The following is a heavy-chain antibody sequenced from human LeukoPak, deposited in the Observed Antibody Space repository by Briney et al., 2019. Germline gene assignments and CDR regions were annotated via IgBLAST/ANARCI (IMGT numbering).Heavy chain of an antibody. V-gene: IGHV4-59*01. CDR1: GGSFSNYY. Sequence: SETLSLTCAVYGGSFSNYYWSWVRQFPGKGLEWIGCVHYSGSTKYNPSLKSRVTISIDTSKNQFSLKVTSVTAADTAVYFCARGINVGATSFWGQGTLVTVSS. CDR2: VHYSGST. D-gene: IGHD1-26*01. CDR3: ARGINVGATSF. J-gene: IGHJ4*02.